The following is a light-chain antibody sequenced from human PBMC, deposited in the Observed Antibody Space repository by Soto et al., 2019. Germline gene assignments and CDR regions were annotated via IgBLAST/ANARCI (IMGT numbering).Light chain of an antibody. CDR1: SSDVGAYNY. CDR2: HVS. V-gene: IGLV2-14*03. Sequence: QSALTQPASVSASPGQSITISCXGTSSDVGAYNYVSWYQQHPGKAPKLIIYHVSNRPSGVSNRFSGSKSGNTASLSISGLQAEDEADYYCSSYTTSSARVFGGGTKLTVL. CDR3: SSYTTSSARV. J-gene: IGLJ3*02.